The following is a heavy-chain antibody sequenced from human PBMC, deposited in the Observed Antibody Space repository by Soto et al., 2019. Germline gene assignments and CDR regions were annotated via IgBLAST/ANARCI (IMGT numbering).Heavy chain of an antibody. Sequence: QVQLVQSGAEVKKPGSSVKVSCKASGGTFSSYAISWVRQAPGQGLEWMGGIIPIFGTANYAQKFQGRVTITVYEYTSTAYGELGSLRAEDTGVYYCAGGGDDYVWESYRSPGFDYWGQGTLVTVSS. CDR2: IIPIFGTA. CDR3: AGGGDDYVWESYRSPGFDY. D-gene: IGHD3-16*02. V-gene: IGHV1-69*12. CDR1: GGTFSSYA. J-gene: IGHJ4*02.